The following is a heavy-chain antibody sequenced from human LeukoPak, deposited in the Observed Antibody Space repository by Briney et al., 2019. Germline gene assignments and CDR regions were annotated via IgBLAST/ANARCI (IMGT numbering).Heavy chain of an antibody. V-gene: IGHV4-59*01. CDR3: ARVVITGGNWFDP. CDR1: GGSFSGYY. CDR2: IYYSGST. Sequence: SETLSLTCAVYGGSFSGYYWSWIRQPPGKGLEWIGYIYYSGSTNYNPSLKSRVTISVDTSKNQFSLKLSSVTAADTAVYYCARVVITGGNWFDPWGQGTLVTVSS. J-gene: IGHJ5*02. D-gene: IGHD3-22*01.